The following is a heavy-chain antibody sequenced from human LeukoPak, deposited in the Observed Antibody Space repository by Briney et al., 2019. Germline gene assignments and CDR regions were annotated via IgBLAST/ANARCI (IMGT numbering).Heavy chain of an antibody. CDR2: IVVGSGNT. D-gene: IGHD2-15*01. Sequence: SVKVPCKASGFTFTSSAVQWVRQARGQRLEWIGWIVVGSGNTNYAQKFQERVTITRDMSTSTAYMELSSLRSEDTAVYYCAALVVVAATSYYGMDVWGQGTTVTVSS. CDR3: AALVVVAATSYYGMDV. CDR1: GFTFTSSA. J-gene: IGHJ6*02. V-gene: IGHV1-58*01.